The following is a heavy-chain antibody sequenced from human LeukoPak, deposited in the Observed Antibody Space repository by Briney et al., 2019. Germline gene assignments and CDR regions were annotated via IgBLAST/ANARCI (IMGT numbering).Heavy chain of an antibody. J-gene: IGHJ6*04. CDR1: GGTFSSYA. CDR3: ARHEQQDFEYVNWLWGYGMDV. CDR2: IIPIFGTA. V-gene: IGHV1-69*06. Sequence: SVKVSCKASGGTFSSYAISWVRQAPGQGLEWKGGIIPIFGTANYAQKFQGRVTITADKSTSTAYMELSSLRSEDTAVYYCARHEQQDFEYVNWLWGYGMDVWGKGTTVTVSS. D-gene: IGHD3-9*01.